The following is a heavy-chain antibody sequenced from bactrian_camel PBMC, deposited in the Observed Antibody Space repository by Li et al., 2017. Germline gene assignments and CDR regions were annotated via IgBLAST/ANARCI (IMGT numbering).Heavy chain of an antibody. Sequence: DVQLVESGGGSVQAGGSLRLSCEASIYTYGAYCMAWFRQPPGKEREGVAAISRGGGSTYYADSVQGRYTISRDNAKNTVYLQMNSLKSEDTALYYCATPAEGNRISQYNYWGQGTQVTVS. CDR3: ATPAEGNRISQYNY. D-gene: IGHD6*01. CDR2: ISRGGGST. V-gene: IGHV3S40*01. CDR1: IYTYGAYC. J-gene: IGHJ4*01.